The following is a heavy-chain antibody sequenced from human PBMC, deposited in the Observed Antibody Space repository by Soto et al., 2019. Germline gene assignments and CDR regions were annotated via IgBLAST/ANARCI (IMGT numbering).Heavy chain of an antibody. J-gene: IGHJ4*02. D-gene: IGHD3-3*02. Sequence: QVQLVQSGPEVKRPGASVRISCRTAGYSFKNYDIHWVRQAPGKRLEWMGWSNEGSGNTRYSHKFQGRMSIARDTSASTSYLDLSSLTSEDTAVYFCARDDRTISGSVTLDYWGPGTLVTVSS. V-gene: IGHV1-3*01. CDR1: GYSFKNYD. CDR3: ARDDRTISGSVTLDY. CDR2: SNEGSGNT.